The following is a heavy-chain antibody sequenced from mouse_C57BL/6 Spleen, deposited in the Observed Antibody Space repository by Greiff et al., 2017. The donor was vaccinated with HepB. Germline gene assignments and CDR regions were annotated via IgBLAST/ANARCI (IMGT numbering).Heavy chain of an antibody. V-gene: IGHV1-50*01. CDR2: IDPSDSYT. J-gene: IGHJ2*01. Sequence: QVQLQQPGAELVKPGASVKLSCKASGYTFTSYWMQWVKQRPGQGLEWIGEIDPSDSYTNYNQKFKGQATLTGDKSSSTAYMQLSSLTCEDSAVYYCARGTSGDYWGQGTTLTVSS. CDR1: GYTFTSYW. D-gene: IGHD3-1*01. CDR3: ARGTSGDY.